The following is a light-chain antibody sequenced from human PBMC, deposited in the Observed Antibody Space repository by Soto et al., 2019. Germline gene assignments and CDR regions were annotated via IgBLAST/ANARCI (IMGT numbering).Light chain of an antibody. Sequence: DIQMTQSPSTLSASVGDRVTITCRASQSISSWLAWYQQKPGKAPKLLIYDASSLESGVPSRFSGSGSGTEFNLTISSLQPDDFATYYCQQYNSYVTFGGGTKVEIK. J-gene: IGKJ4*01. CDR3: QQYNSYVT. CDR2: DAS. V-gene: IGKV1-5*01. CDR1: QSISSW.